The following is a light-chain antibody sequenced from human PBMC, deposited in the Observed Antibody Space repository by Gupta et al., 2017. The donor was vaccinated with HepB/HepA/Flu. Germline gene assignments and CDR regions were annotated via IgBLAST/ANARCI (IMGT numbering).Light chain of an antibody. Sequence: DIVMTQSPASLSVSPGERATINCKSSQSVFYSSNNKNYIAWYQQKPGQPPNLIIYCASTREAGVPDRCGGRWAGTYFTLTSSSLQAEDVAVYYCQQYYSPPLTFGGGTKLEIK. CDR1: QSVFYSSNNKNY. J-gene: IGKJ4*01. CDR3: QQYYSPPLT. V-gene: IGKV4-1*01. CDR2: CAS.